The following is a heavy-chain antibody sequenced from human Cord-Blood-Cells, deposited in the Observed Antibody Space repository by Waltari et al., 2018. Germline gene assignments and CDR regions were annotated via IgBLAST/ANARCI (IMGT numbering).Heavy chain of an antibody. J-gene: IGHJ6*03. Sequence: QVQLVQSGAEVKKPGSSVKVSCKASGGTFSSYAISWVRQAPGQGLEWMGGISPIFGTANDAQKFQGRVTITADESTSTAYMELSSLRSEDTAVYFCARGDDYSNYGDYYYYYYMDVWGKGTTVTVSS. CDR2: ISPIFGTA. CDR1: GGTFSSYA. CDR3: ARGDDYSNYGDYYYYYYMDV. V-gene: IGHV1-69*01. D-gene: IGHD4-4*01.